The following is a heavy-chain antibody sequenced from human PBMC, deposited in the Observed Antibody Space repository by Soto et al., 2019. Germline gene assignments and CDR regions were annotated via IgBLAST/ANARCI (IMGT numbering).Heavy chain of an antibody. J-gene: IGHJ5*02. CDR3: ARDLAAGDL. CDR1: GYTFINYY. V-gene: IGHV1-46*01. D-gene: IGHD6-13*01. CDR2: INPMGGST. Sequence: QEQLVQSGAEVKEPGASVKVSCKASGYTFINYYIHWVRQAPGQGLEWMAIINPMGGSTNYAQEFQGRVNLTSDTSKSTVYMELSSLRFEDTALFYCARDLAAGDLWGQGTLVTVSS.